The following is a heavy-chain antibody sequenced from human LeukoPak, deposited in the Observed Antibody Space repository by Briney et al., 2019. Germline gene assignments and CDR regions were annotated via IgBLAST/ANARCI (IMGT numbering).Heavy chain of an antibody. J-gene: IGHJ4*02. D-gene: IGHD6-6*01. Sequence: PGGSLRLSCAASGFTFSSYAMHWVRQAPGKGLEGVAVISYDGSNKYYADSVKGRFTISRDNSKNTLYLQMNSLRAEDTAVYYCARGDMYSSSPGDYWGQGTLVTVSS. CDR3: ARGDMYSSSPGDY. CDR1: GFTFSSYA. CDR2: ISYDGSNK. V-gene: IGHV3-30*01.